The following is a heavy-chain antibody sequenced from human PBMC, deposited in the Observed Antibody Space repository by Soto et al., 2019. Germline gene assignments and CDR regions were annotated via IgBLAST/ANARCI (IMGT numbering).Heavy chain of an antibody. CDR2: LYDVDGT. D-gene: IGHD1-1*01. CDR1: GFTVSGNRY. J-gene: IGHJ3*01. CDR3: ASWPEREPDYDV. V-gene: IGHV3-53*01. Sequence: GGSLRLSCAAPGFTVSGNRYVAWVRQAPGEVLGWISALYDVDGTFYADSVKGRFTTSSDSSKTTVYLQSNGLGPDDTAVYYWASWPEREPDYDVWGRGTTVTVSS.